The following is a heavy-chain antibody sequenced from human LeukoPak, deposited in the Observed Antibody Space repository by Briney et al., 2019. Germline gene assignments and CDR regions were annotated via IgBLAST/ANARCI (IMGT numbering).Heavy chain of an antibody. Sequence: GGSLRLSCAASGFTFSSYAMSWVRQAPGKGLEWVSAISGSGGSTYYADSVKGRFTISRDNSKNTLYLQMNSLRAEDTAVYYCAKVRYYYDSSGCQPYYFDYWGQGTLVTVSS. CDR1: GFTFSSYA. J-gene: IGHJ4*02. V-gene: IGHV3-23*01. CDR3: AKVRYYYDSSGCQPYYFDY. CDR2: ISGSGGST. D-gene: IGHD3-22*01.